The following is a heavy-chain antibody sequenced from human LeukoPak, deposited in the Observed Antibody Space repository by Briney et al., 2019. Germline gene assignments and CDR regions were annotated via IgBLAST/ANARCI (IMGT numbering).Heavy chain of an antibody. CDR3: ATSADSPGNS. CDR2: LRQDGGAE. CDR1: GFTFSSYW. Sequence: GGSLRLSCAASGFTFSSYWMSWIRQAPGKGLECVANLRQDGGAEYYVDSVKGRFTISRDNAKNSLYLQMTNLRAEDTAVYYCATSADSPGNSWGQGTLITVSS. J-gene: IGHJ4*02. V-gene: IGHV3-7*01. D-gene: IGHD4-23*01.